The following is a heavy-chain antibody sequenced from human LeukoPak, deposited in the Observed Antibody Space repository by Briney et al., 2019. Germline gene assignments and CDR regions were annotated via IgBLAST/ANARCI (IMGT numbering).Heavy chain of an antibody. D-gene: IGHD1-26*01. CDR1: GFTFSSYG. CDR3: AKAGGAGSYADY. CDR2: ISYDGSNK. J-gene: IGHJ4*02. Sequence: PWGSLRLSCAASGFTFSSYGMHWVRQAPGKGLEWVAVISYDGSNKYYADSVKGRFTISRDNSKNTLYLQMNSLRAEDTAVYYCAKAGGAGSYADYWGQGTLVTVSS. V-gene: IGHV3-30*18.